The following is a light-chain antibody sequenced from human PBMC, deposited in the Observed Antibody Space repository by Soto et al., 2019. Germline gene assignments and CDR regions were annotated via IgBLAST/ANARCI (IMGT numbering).Light chain of an antibody. CDR2: DAS. CDR3: QQRSNWPIT. V-gene: IGKV3-11*01. J-gene: IGKJ5*01. Sequence: EIVMRQSPGTLSVSQGERATLSCRASQSVSFNLAWYQQKPGQAPRLLIYDASNRATGIPARFSGSGSGTDFTLTISSLEPEDFAVYYCQQRSNWPITFGQGTRLEIK. CDR1: QSVSFN.